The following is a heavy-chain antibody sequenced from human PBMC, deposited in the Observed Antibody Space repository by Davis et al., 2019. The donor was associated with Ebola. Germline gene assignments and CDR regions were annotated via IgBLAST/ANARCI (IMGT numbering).Heavy chain of an antibody. CDR2: ISAYNGDT. Sequence: AASVKVSCKASDYTFNNYGVSWVRQAPAQGLEWMGWISAYNGDTNSAPRLQGRVTMTTDTSTSTAYMELRSLRSDDTAIYYCARLPHAILTDRLRGLGMDVWGKGTTVTVSS. CDR3: ARLPHAILTDRLRGLGMDV. CDR1: DYTFNNYG. D-gene: IGHD3-9*01. V-gene: IGHV1-18*01. J-gene: IGHJ6*04.